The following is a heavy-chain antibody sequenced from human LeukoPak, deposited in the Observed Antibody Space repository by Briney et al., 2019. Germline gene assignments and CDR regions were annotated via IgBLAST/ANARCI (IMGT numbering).Heavy chain of an antibody. CDR1: GFTFSSYS. CDR3: ARDRSSGTLDDAFDI. CDR2: ISSSSSYI. D-gene: IGHD1-26*01. Sequence: GGSLRLSCAASGFTFSSYSMNWVRQAPGKGLEWVSSISSSSSYIYYADLVKGRFTISRDNAKNSLYLQMNSLRAEDTAVYYCARDRSSGTLDDAFDIWGQGTMVTVSS. V-gene: IGHV3-21*01. J-gene: IGHJ3*02.